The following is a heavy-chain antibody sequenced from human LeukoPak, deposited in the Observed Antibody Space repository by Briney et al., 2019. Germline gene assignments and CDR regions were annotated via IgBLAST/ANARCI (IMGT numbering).Heavy chain of an antibody. V-gene: IGHV3-74*01. Sequence: PGGSLRLSRAASGNYWMHWVRQAPGKGLVWASHINSDGSWTSYADSVKGRFTISKDNAKNTVYLQMNNLRAEDTAVYYCVSFYETYWGRGSLVTVSS. CDR3: VSFYETY. CDR2: INSDGSWT. CDR1: GNYW. D-gene: IGHD2-2*01. J-gene: IGHJ4*02.